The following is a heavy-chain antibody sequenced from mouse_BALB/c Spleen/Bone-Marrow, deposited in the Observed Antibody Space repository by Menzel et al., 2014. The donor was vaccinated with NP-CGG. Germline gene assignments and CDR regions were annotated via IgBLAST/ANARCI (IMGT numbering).Heavy chain of an antibody. Sequence: QVQLKQSGAELARPGASVWMSCKASGYTFTSYPMNWVKQRPGQGLEWIGYINPSSGYTNYNQKFKDKATLTADKSSSTAYMQLSSLTSEDSAVYYCTRRAAYYLDYWGQGTTLTVSS. CDR1: GYTFTSYP. J-gene: IGHJ2*01. V-gene: IGHV1-4*01. D-gene: IGHD3-3*01. CDR2: INPSSGYT. CDR3: TRRAAYYLDY.